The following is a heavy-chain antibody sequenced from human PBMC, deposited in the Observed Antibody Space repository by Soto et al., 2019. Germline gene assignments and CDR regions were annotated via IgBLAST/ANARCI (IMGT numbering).Heavy chain of an antibody. V-gene: IGHV4-59*08. D-gene: IGHD2-21*01. J-gene: IGHJ6*03. CDR1: GGSISSYY. CDR3: ARGGISRWAYFYYMDV. Sequence: SETLSLTCTVSGGSISSYYWSWIRQPPGKGLEWIGYIYYSGSTNYNPSLKSRVTISVDTSKNQFSLKLSSVTAADTAAYYCARGGISRWAYFYYMDVWDRGTTVTVSS. CDR2: IYYSGST.